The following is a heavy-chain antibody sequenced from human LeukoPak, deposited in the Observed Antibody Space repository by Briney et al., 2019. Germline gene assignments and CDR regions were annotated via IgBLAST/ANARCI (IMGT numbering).Heavy chain of an antibody. J-gene: IGHJ4*02. D-gene: IGHD3-10*01. CDR1: GGSISSYY. Sequence: ASETLSLTCTVSGGSISSYYWSWVRQPPGKGLEWIGYIYYSGSTNYNPSLKSRVTISVDTSKNQFSLKLSSVTAADTAVYYCARWRSYYYGSGSYSYYFDYWGQGTLVTVSS. CDR3: ARWRSYYYGSGSYSYYFDY. V-gene: IGHV4-59*08. CDR2: IYYSGST.